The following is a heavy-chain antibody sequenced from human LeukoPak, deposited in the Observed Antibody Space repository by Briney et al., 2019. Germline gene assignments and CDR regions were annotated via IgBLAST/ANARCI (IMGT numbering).Heavy chain of an antibody. Sequence: GGSLRLSCAASGFTFTTYAMSWVRQAPGKGLEWVSVISGSGDSTYYADSVKGRFTISRDNSKNTLYLQMNGLRAEDTAVYYCARDLMGIAYRGAFYYWGRGTLVTVSS. D-gene: IGHD6-13*01. CDR1: GFTFTTYA. CDR2: ISGSGDST. J-gene: IGHJ4*02. CDR3: ARDLMGIAYRGAFYY. V-gene: IGHV3-23*01.